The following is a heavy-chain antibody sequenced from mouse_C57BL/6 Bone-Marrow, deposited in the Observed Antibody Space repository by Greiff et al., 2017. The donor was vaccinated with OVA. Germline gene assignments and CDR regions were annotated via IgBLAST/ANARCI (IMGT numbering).Heavy chain of an antibody. J-gene: IGHJ2*01. CDR2: IDPSDSYT. CDR1: GYTFTSYW. Sequence: VKLQQPGAELVRPGPSVKLSCKASGYTFTSYWMHWVKQRPGQGLEWIGVIDPSDSYTNYNQKFKGKATLTVDTSSSTAYMQLSSLTSEDSAVYYCARGRDVGYWGQGTTLTVSS. V-gene: IGHV1-59*01. CDR3: ARGRDVGY. D-gene: IGHD3-3*01.